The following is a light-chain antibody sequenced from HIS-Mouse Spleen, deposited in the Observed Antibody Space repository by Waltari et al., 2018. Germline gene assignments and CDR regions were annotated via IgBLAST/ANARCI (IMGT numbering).Light chain of an antibody. J-gene: IGKJ3*01. CDR3: MQALQTPFT. CDR1: LSLLHSNGYNY. Sequence: IVMTQSPLSLPVTPGEPASISCRSSLSLLHSNGYNYLDWYLQKPGQSPQLLIYLGSNRGSGVPDRFSGSGSGTDFTLKISRVEAEDVGVYYCMQALQTPFTFGPGTKVDIK. CDR2: LGS. V-gene: IGKV2-28*01.